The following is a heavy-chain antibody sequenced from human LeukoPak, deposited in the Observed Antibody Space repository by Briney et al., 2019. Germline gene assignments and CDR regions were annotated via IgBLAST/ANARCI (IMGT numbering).Heavy chain of an antibody. CDR2: ISGSAGST. J-gene: IGHJ4*02. CDR3: AKAVAGIDAFDY. CDR1: GFTFSSYA. D-gene: IGHD6-19*01. Sequence: GGSLRLSCAASGFTFSSYAMSCVRQAPGKGLEWLSTISGSAGSTYYADSVKGRFTISRDNSKYTLYLQMNSLRAEDTAVYYCAKAVAGIDAFDYWGQGTLVTVSS. V-gene: IGHV3-23*01.